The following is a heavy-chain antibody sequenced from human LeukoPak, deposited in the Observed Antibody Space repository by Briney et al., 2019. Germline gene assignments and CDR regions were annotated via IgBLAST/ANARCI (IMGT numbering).Heavy chain of an antibody. Sequence: GSLRLSCAASGFTFSSYAMSWVRQAPGKGLEWVSAISGSGGGTYYADSVKGRFTISRDNSKNTLYLQMNSLRAEDTAVYYCAKGRYSYGYGLRYWGQGTLVTVSS. CDR3: AKGRYSYGYGLRY. D-gene: IGHD5-18*01. V-gene: IGHV3-23*01. J-gene: IGHJ4*02. CDR1: GFTFSSYA. CDR2: ISGSGGGT.